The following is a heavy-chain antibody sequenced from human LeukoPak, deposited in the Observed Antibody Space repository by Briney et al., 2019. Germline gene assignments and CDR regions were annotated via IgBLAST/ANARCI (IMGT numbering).Heavy chain of an antibody. J-gene: IGHJ4*02. V-gene: IGHV4-39*01. CDR3: ARQRTSGYSYGYGY. Sequence: SETLSLTCTVSGGSISSSSNYWGWIRQPPGKGLEWIGSIYYSGSTYYNPSLKSRVTISVDTSKNQFSLKLSSVTAADTAVYYCARQRTSGYSYGYGYWGQGNLVTVSS. CDR1: GGSISSSSNY. D-gene: IGHD5-18*01. CDR2: IYYSGST.